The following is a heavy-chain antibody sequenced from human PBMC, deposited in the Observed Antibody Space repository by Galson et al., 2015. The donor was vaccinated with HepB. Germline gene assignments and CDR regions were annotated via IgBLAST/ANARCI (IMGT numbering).Heavy chain of an antibody. D-gene: IGHD6-19*01. CDR1: GLTFSSYW. V-gene: IGHV3-74*01. CDR2: INNDATRT. J-gene: IGHJ5*01. CDR3: ATPQGGRSGWYDS. Sequence: SLRLSCAASGLTFSSYWMHWVRQAPGKGLAWVSRINNDATRTNYADSVKGRFTISRDNDKNTLYLQMNSLRADDTAVYYCATPQGGRSGWYDSWGQGTLVTVSS.